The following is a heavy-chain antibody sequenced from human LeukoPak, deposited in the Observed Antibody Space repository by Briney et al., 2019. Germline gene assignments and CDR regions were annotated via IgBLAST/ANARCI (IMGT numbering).Heavy chain of an antibody. CDR3: ARDRAALQDWVEFDP. CDR2: IRDSGEA. Sequence: PGGSLRLSCAVSGFRVSDYYMSWVRQAPGKGLEWVGLIRDSGEAFYADFVRGGFAISRDESENTLYLQMNSLRVEDTAVYFCARDRAALQDWVEFDPWGQGTPVIVSS. CDR1: GFRVSDYY. J-gene: IGHJ5*02. D-gene: IGHD3/OR15-3a*01. V-gene: IGHV3-66*01.